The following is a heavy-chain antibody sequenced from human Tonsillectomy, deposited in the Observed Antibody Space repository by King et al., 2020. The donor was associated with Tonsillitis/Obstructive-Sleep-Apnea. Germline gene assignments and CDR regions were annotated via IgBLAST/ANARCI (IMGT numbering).Heavy chain of an antibody. D-gene: IGHD4-11*01. CDR1: GGSISSGGYY. J-gene: IGHJ6*02. CDR3: EREYSNYARTYYGMDV. CDR2: IYYSGST. Sequence: QLQESGPGLVKPSQTLSLTCTVSGGSISSGGYYWSWIRQHPGKGLEWIGYIYYSGSTYYNPSLKSRVTISVDTSKNQFSLKLSSVTAADTAVYYCEREYSNYARTYYGMDVWGQGTTVTVSS. V-gene: IGHV4-31*03.